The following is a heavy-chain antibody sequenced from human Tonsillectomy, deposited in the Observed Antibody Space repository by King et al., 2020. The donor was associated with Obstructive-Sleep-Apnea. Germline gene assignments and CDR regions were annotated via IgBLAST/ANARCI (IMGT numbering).Heavy chain of an antibody. Sequence: VQLVESGGGLVQPGGSLRLSCAASGFTFSSYSMNWVRQAPGKGLEWVSYISSSSSTIYYADSVKGRFTISRDNAKNSLYLQMNSLRAEDTAVYYCASGTYYFDYWGQGTLVTVSS. J-gene: IGHJ4*02. CDR3: ASGTYYFDY. CDR1: GFTFSSYS. D-gene: IGHD1-26*01. CDR2: ISSSSSTI. V-gene: IGHV3-48*04.